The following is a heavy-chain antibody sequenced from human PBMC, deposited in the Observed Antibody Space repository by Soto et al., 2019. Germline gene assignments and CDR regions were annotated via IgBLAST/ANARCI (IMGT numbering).Heavy chain of an antibody. CDR1: GGSVSSNSAA. J-gene: IGHJ6*02. V-gene: IGHV6-1*01. CDR2: TYYRSKWYN. D-gene: IGHD2-15*01. Sequence: SQTLPLTCAISGGSVSSNSAAWNWIRQSPSRGLEWLGRTYYRSKWYNDYAVSVKSRITINPDTSKNQFSLQLNSVTPEDTAVYYCATGLLGCCSGGSCYGYYGMDVWGQGTTVTVSS. CDR3: ATGLLGCCSGGSCYGYYGMDV.